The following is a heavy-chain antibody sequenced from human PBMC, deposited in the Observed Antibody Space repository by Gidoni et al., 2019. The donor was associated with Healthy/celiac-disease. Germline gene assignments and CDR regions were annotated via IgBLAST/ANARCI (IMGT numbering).Heavy chain of an antibody. Sequence: EVQLVESGGGLVQPGGSLRLSCAASGFTVSSNYMSWVRQAPGKGLEWVSVIYSGGSTYYADSVKGRFTISRDNSKNTLYLQMNSLRAEDTAVYYCARAENYDFWSGSPFDYWGQGTLVTVSS. D-gene: IGHD3-3*01. CDR3: ARAENYDFWSGSPFDY. V-gene: IGHV3-66*01. CDR1: GFTVSSNY. CDR2: IYSGGST. J-gene: IGHJ4*02.